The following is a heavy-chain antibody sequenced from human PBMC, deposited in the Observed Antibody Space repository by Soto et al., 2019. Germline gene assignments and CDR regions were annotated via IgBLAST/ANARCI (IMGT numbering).Heavy chain of an antibody. V-gene: IGHV4-39*01. Sequence: LSETLARTCTVYGGSISRSSYYWGWIRQPPGKGLEWIGSIYYSGSTYYNPSLKSRVTISVDTSKNQFSLKLSSVTAADTAVYYCARAGVRQWLVLIDYWGQGTLVTVSS. CDR2: IYYSGST. CDR3: ARAGVRQWLVLIDY. D-gene: IGHD6-19*01. CDR1: GGSISRSSYY. J-gene: IGHJ4*02.